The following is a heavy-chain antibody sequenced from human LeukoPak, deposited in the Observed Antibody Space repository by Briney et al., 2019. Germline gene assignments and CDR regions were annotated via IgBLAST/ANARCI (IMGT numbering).Heavy chain of an antibody. CDR3: ARHNPFFDS. V-gene: IGHV4-39*01. CDR1: AGSITSSRCY. Sequence: SETLSLTCTVSAGSITSSRCYWGWIRQPPGKGLEWIGSIYYSGTTYYNPSLKSRVAISVDTSKNQFSLKLNSVTAADSAAYYCARHNPFFDSWGQGTLVTVSS. J-gene: IGHJ4*02. CDR2: IYYSGTT.